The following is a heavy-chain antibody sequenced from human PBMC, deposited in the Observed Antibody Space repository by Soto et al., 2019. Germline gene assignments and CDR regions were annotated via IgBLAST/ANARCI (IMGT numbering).Heavy chain of an antibody. V-gene: IGHV3-30-3*01. CDR1: GFTFSTYA. J-gene: IGHJ4*02. Sequence: QVQLVESGGGVVQPGRSLRLSCAASGFTFSTYAMHWVRQAPGKGLEWVAVISYDGSNKYYADTVKGRFTISRDNSKNTLYLQMNSLRVEDTAVYYCARGIQGYCSGGSCHSDYWGQGTLITVSS. D-gene: IGHD2-15*01. CDR2: ISYDGSNK. CDR3: ARGIQGYCSGGSCHSDY.